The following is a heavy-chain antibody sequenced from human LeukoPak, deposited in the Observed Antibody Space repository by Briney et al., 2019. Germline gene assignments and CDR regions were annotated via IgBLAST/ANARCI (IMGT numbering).Heavy chain of an antibody. CDR3: ARDFLWLVDY. D-gene: IGHD6-19*01. CDR1: GFIVSNNY. Sequence: GGSLRLSCVTSGFIVSNNYMSWVRQAPGKGLEWLAFVSKDGNNIYYADSVKGRFTISRDNSKSTLYLQMNSLRADDTAIYYCARDFLWLVDYWGQGTLVTVSS. CDR2: VSKDGNNI. J-gene: IGHJ4*02. V-gene: IGHV3-30-3*01.